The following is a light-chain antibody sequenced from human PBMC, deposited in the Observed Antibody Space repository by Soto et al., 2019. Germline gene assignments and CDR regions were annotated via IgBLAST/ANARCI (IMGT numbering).Light chain of an antibody. CDR2: RAS. J-gene: IGKJ1*01. CDR1: QSVSST. CDR3: QQYSSWLWT. Sequence: EILMTQSPATLSVSPGERATLSCGAGQSVSSTLAWYQQRPGQAPRLLIFRASTRATGIPARFSGSGSGTEFTLTISSLPSEDFEVYYCQQYSSWLWTFGQGTKVDIK. V-gene: IGKV3-15*01.